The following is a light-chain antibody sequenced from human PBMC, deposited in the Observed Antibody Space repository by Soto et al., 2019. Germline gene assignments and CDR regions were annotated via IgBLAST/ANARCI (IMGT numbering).Light chain of an antibody. CDR2: DAS. CDR1: QSVSIN. J-gene: IGKJ1*01. Sequence: EIVMRQSPATVYASPGDRAPLSCRARQSVSINLAWYQQKPGQAPRLLIYDASNRATGIPARFSGSGSGTEFTLTITSLQSEDFAVYYCQQYNNWPPTWTFGQGTKVDIK. CDR3: QQYNNWPPTWT. V-gene: IGKV3D-15*01.